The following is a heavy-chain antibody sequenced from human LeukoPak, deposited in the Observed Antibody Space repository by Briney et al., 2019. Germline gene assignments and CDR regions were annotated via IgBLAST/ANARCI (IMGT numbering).Heavy chain of an antibody. V-gene: IGHV3-20*04. Sequence: GGSLRLSCAASGFTFSRYWMYWVRQAPGKGLEWVSGINWDGGSTGYADSVKGRFTISRDNAKNSLYLQMNSLRAEDTALYYCARDLEGYCSGGSCYSFHYFDYWGQGTLVTVSS. CDR1: GFTFSRYW. J-gene: IGHJ4*02. CDR2: INWDGGST. D-gene: IGHD2-15*01. CDR3: ARDLEGYCSGGSCYSFHYFDY.